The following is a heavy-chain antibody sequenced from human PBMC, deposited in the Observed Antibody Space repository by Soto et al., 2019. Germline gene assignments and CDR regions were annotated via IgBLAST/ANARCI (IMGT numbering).Heavy chain of an antibody. V-gene: IGHV4-39*01. J-gene: IGHJ6*02. D-gene: IGHD2-15*01. CDR2: IYYGGTT. CDR3: ARHVQGRTGFHTAATSVWGIDV. CDR1: GDSISGSSYY. Sequence: QLQLQESGPGLVKPSETLSLTCTVSGDSISGSSYYWGWIRQPPGKGLEWIGNIYYGGTTYYNPSLKSRVTISVDTSKNQFSLKLTSVTAADTAVYYCARHVQGRTGFHTAATSVWGIDVWGLGTTVTVSS.